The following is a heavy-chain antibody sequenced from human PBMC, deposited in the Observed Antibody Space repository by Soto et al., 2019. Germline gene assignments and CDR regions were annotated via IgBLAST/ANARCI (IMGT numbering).Heavy chain of an antibody. Sequence: QLQLQESGPGLVKPSETLSLTCTVSGGSISSSSYYWGWIRQPPGKGLEWIGSIYYSGSTYYNPSLKSRVTISVDTSKNQFSLKLSSVTAADTAVYYCARHDDSSGYYYDYFDYWGQGTLVTVSS. CDR3: ARHDDSSGYYYDYFDY. CDR1: GGSISSSSYY. J-gene: IGHJ4*02. CDR2: IYYSGST. D-gene: IGHD3-22*01. V-gene: IGHV4-39*01.